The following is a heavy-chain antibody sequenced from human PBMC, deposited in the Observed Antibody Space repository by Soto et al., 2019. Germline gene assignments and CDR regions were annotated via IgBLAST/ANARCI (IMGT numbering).Heavy chain of an antibody. CDR1: EFTFSSYA. V-gene: IGHV3-48*01. D-gene: IGHD6-13*01. J-gene: IGHJ4*02. Sequence: PGGSLRLSCVVSEFTFSSYAMNWVRQAPGKGLEWISYISSSSANIYYADSVKGRFTISRDNAKNSVYLQMNSLGAEDTAVYFCASLFGSSWESDYWGQGTLVTVSS. CDR2: ISSSSANI. CDR3: ASLFGSSWESDY.